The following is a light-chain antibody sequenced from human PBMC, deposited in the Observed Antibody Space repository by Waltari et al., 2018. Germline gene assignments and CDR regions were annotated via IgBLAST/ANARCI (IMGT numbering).Light chain of an antibody. J-gene: IGLJ1*01. CDR2: SDS. Sequence: QSVLAPSPSATGTPGQRVTISCSGSRSNIAPNTENWSQQRLPGTAHKLLIYSDSQRPSGVPDRFSGSKSGTSASLAISGLQSEDEGDYYCATWDDTLNGLYVFGSGTKVTVL. V-gene: IGLV1-44*01. CDR1: RSNIAPNT. CDR3: ATWDDTLNGLYV.